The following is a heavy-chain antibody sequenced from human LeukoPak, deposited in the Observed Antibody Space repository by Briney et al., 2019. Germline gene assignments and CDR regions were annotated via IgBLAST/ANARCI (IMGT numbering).Heavy chain of an antibody. V-gene: IGHV1-2*02. CDR3: ARGGSSSRGAYYYMDV. CDR1: GYTFTGYY. D-gene: IGHD6-6*01. Sequence: ASVKVSCKASGYTFTGYYMHWVRQAPGRGLEWMGWINPNSGGTNYAQKFQGRVTMTRDTSISTAYMELSRLRSDDTAVYYCARGGSSSRGAYYYMDVWGKGTTVTVSS. J-gene: IGHJ6*03. CDR2: INPNSGGT.